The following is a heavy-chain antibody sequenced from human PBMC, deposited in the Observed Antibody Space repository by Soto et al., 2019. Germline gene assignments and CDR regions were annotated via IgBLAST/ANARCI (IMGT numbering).Heavy chain of an antibody. CDR3: AKDISGKRNSRLRGGLWSGYTYYYYGMDV. V-gene: IGHV3-9*01. J-gene: IGHJ6*02. CDR1: GFIFEDYA. Sequence: QTGGSLRLSCAASGFIFEDYAMHWVRQAPGKGLEWVSGISWNSGSIGYADSVKGRFTISRDNAKNSLYLQMNSLRAEDTALYYCAKDISGKRNSRLRGGLWSGYTYYYYGMDVWGQGTTVTVSS. CDR2: ISWNSGSI. D-gene: IGHD3-3*01.